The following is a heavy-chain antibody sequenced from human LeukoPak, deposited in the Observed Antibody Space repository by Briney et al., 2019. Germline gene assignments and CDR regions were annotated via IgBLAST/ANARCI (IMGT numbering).Heavy chain of an antibody. CDR1: GFTFSDHY. CDR3: ASPFYPYCGGDCYSGAFDI. J-gene: IGHJ3*02. CDR2: ISSSGSTI. V-gene: IGHV3-11*04. D-gene: IGHD2-21*01. Sequence: GGSLRLSCAASGFTFSDHYMSWIRQAPGKGLEWVSYISSSGSTIYYADSVKGRFTISRDNAKNSLYLQMNSLRAEDTAVYYCASPFYPYCGGDCYSGAFDIWGQGTMVTVSS.